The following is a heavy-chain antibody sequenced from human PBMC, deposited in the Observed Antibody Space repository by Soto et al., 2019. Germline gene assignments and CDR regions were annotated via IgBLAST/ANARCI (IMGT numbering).Heavy chain of an antibody. D-gene: IGHD2-21*02. CDR2: IYYSGST. J-gene: IGHJ6*02. V-gene: IGHV4-59*01. Sequence: SETLSLTCTVSGGSISSYYWSWIRQPPGKGLEWIGYIYYSGSTNYNPSLKSRVTISVDTSKNQFSLKLSSVTAADTAVYYCARTLVTAPXQVPYEPHRPYYYGMDVWGQGTTVTVSS. CDR3: ARTLVTAPXQVPYEPHRPYYYGMDV. CDR1: GGSISSYY.